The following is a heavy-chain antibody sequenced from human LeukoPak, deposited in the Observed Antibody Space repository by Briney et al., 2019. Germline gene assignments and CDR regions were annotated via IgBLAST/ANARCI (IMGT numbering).Heavy chain of an antibody. V-gene: IGHV3-23*01. D-gene: IGHD3-22*01. CDR2: ITNSGGTT. CDR3: AREGSSGYYPY. CDR1: GFIFSNYA. J-gene: IGHJ4*02. Sequence: GGSLRLSCAASGFIFSNYAMSWVRQAPGKGLEWVSAITNSGGTTYYADSVKGRFTISRDNSKNTLYLQMNSLRAEDTAVYYCAREGSSGYYPYWGQGILVTVSS.